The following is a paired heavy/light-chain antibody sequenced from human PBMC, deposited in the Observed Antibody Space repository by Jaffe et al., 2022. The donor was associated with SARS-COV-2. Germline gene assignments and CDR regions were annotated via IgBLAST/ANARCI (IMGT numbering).Light chain of an antibody. J-gene: IGKJ1*01. CDR3: QQYNNWPLWT. V-gene: IGKV3-15*01. Sequence: EIVMTQSPATLSVSPGERATLSCRASQSVSSNLAWYQQKPGQAPRLLIYGASTRATGIPARFSGSGSGTEFTLTISSLQSEDFAVYYCQQYNNWPLWTFGQGTKVEIK. CDR1: QSVSSN. CDR2: GAS.
Heavy chain of an antibody. J-gene: IGHJ4*02. Sequence: QITLKESGPTLVKPTQTLTLTCTFSGFSLSTSGVGVGWIRQPPGKALEWLALIYWNDDKRYSPSLKSRLTITKDTSKNQVVLTMTNMDPVDTATYYCAHMDSNGILGHSSSWYLPFDYWGQGTLVTVSS. V-gene: IGHV2-5*01. CDR1: GFSLSTSGVG. CDR3: AHMDSNGILGHSSSWYLPFDY. CDR2: IYWNDDK. D-gene: IGHD6-13*01.